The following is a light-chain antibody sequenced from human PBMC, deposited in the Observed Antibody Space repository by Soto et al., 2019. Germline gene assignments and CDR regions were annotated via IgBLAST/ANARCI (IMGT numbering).Light chain of an antibody. CDR1: QTVSNY. V-gene: IGKV1-39*01. J-gene: IGKJ4*01. CDR2: AAS. CDR3: QQSYSAPPT. Sequence: DIQMTQSPSSLSASVGDRVTISCRASQTVSNYLNWYQQKPGKAPRLLIAAASSLQGGVPTRFSGRGSGTDFTLTISSLQPEDFATYYGQQSYSAPPTFGGGTKVEIK.